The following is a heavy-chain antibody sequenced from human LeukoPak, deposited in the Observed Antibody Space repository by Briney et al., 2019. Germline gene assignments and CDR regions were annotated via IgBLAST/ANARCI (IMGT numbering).Heavy chain of an antibody. CDR3: ARDQYSYAHAAH. J-gene: IGHJ4*02. CDR2: IYSGGTT. Sequence: GRSLRLSCAASGFTVSSNYMSWVRQGPGKGLERVSVIYSGGTTYYADSVKGRFTISRDNSKNTLHLQMNSLRAEDTAVYYCARDQYSYAHAAHWGQGTLVTVSS. V-gene: IGHV3-66*01. D-gene: IGHD5-18*01. CDR1: GFTVSSNY.